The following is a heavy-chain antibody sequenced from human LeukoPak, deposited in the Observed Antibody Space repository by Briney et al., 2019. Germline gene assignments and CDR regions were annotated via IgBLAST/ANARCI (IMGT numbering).Heavy chain of an antibody. CDR1: GGSFSGYY. J-gene: IGHJ4*02. Sequence: SETLSLTCAVYGGSFSGYYWSWIRQPPGKGLEWIGEINHSGSTNYNPSLKSRVTISVDTSKNQFSLKLSSVTAADTAVYYCARGLAGTFFDYWGQGTLVTVSS. CDR3: ARGLAGTFFDY. CDR2: INHSGST. V-gene: IGHV4-34*01. D-gene: IGHD6-19*01.